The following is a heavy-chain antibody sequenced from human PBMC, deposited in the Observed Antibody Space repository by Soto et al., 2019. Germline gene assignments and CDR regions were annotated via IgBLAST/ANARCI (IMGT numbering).Heavy chain of an antibody. J-gene: IGHJ4*02. D-gene: IGHD1-26*01. CDR1: GYTFTSYG. V-gene: IGHV1-18*01. CDR3: ARVLVWRAQGEFDY. CDR2: ISAYNGNT. Sequence: GASVKVSCKASGYTFTSYGISWVRRAPGQGLEWMGWISAYNGNTNYAQKLQGRVTMTTDTSTSTAYMELRSLRSDDTAVYYCARVLVWRAQGEFDYWGQGTLVTAPQ.